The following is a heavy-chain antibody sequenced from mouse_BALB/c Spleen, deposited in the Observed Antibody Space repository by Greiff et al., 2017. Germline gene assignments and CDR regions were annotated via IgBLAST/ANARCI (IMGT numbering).Heavy chain of an antibody. D-gene: IGHD1-1*01. V-gene: IGHV1-63*02. J-gene: IGHJ1*01. CDR2: IYPGGGYT. Sequence: VQRVESGAELVRPGASVKISCKASGYTFTNYWLGWVKQRPGHGLEWIGDIYPGGGYTNYNEKFKGKATLTADTSSSTAYMQLSSLTSEDSAVYFWARPGGTKVVATEYFDVWGEGTTVTVSS. CDR3: ARPGGTKVVATEYFDV. CDR1: GYTFTNYW.